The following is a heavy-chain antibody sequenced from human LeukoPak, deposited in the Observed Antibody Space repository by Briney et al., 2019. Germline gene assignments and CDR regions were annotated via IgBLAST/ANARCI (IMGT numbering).Heavy chain of an antibody. Sequence: GGSLRLSCAASGFTFSSYAMSWVRQAPGKGLEWVSAIIGSGGSTYYADSVEGRFSISRDNSKNTLYLQMNRLRAEDTAVYYCAKETGSTYGYYEDWGRGTLVTVSS. CDR1: GFTFSSYA. J-gene: IGHJ4*02. D-gene: IGHD3-3*01. CDR3: AKETGSTYGYYED. V-gene: IGHV3-23*01. CDR2: IIGSGGST.